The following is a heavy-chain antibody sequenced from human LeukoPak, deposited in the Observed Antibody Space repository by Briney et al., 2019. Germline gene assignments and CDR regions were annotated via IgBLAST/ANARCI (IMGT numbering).Heavy chain of an antibody. J-gene: IGHJ4*02. CDR1: GFTFSSYG. V-gene: IGHV3-33*01. Sequence: PGRSLRLSCAASGFTFSSYGMHWVRQAPGKGLEWVAVIWYDGSNKYYADSVKGRFTISRDNSKNTLYPQMNSLRAEDTAVYYCARAGAWEALNCWGQGTLVTVSS. D-gene: IGHD1-26*01. CDR3: ARAGAWEALNC. CDR2: IWYDGSNK.